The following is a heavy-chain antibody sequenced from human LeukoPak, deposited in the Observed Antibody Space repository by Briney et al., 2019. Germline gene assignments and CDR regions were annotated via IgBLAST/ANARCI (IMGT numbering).Heavy chain of an antibody. Sequence: GGSLRLSCAASGFTFSDYEMNWVRQAPGKGLEWVANIKQDGSEKYYVDSVKGRFTISRDNAKNSLYLQMNSLRAEDTAVYYCARVLLWFGDPDAFDIWGQGTMVTVSS. CDR1: GFTFSDYE. D-gene: IGHD3-10*01. J-gene: IGHJ3*02. CDR2: IKQDGSEK. CDR3: ARVLLWFGDPDAFDI. V-gene: IGHV3-7*01.